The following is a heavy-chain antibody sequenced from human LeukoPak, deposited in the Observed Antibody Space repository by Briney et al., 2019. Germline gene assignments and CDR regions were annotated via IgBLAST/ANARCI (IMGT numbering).Heavy chain of an antibody. D-gene: IGHD3-16*02. CDR2: IYHSGST. V-gene: IGHV4-38-2*02. J-gene: IGHJ4*02. Sequence: PSETLSLTCTVSGYSISSGYYWGWLRQPPGKVLGWIWSIYHSGSTYYNPSLKSRVTISVDTSKNQFSLKLSSVTAADTAVYYCARLNYDYVWGSSRFDYWGQGTLVTVSS. CDR1: GYSISSGYY. CDR3: ARLNYDYVWGSSRFDY.